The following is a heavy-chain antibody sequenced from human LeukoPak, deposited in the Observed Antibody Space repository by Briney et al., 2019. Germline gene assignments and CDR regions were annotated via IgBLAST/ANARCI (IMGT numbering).Heavy chain of an antibody. CDR2: INSDGSST. D-gene: IGHD2-15*01. CDR1: GFTFSSYW. Sequence: GGSLRLSCAASGFTFSSYWMHWVRQAPGKGLVWVSRINSDGSSTSYADSVKGRFTISRDNAKNTLYLQMNSLRAEDTAVYYCVRVDCSGCSCYNAFDIWGQGTMVTVSS. V-gene: IGHV3-74*01. CDR3: VRVDCSGCSCYNAFDI. J-gene: IGHJ3*02.